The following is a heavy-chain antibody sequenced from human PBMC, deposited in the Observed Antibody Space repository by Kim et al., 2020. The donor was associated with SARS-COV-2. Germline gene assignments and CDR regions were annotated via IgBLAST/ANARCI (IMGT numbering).Heavy chain of an antibody. CDR2: VRDKSENYAT. CDR1: GFSITGAT. Sequence: GGSLRLSCAASGFSITGATVHWVRQASGKGLEWVGLVRDKSENYATIYAASVKGRFTISRDDSKNTAYLQMNSLKTEDTALYSCIRRQVTGGWGQGTLVTVSS. J-gene: IGHJ4*02. V-gene: IGHV3-73*01. CDR3: IRRQVTGG.